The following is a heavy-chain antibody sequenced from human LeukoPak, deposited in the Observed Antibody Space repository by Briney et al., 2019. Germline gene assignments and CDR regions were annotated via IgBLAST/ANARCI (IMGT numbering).Heavy chain of an antibody. J-gene: IGHJ4*02. Sequence: PGRSLRLSCAASGFTFSSYAMHWVRQAPGKGLEWVAVISYDGSNKYYADSVKGRFTISRDNSKNTLYLQMNSLRAEDTAVYYCARSDSSGGDYWGQGTLVTVSS. CDR3: ARSDSSGGDY. CDR2: ISYDGSNK. V-gene: IGHV3-30*04. CDR1: GFTFSSYA. D-gene: IGHD3-22*01.